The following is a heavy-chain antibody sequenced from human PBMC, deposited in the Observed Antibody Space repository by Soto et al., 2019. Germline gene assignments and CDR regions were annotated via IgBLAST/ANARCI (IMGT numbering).Heavy chain of an antibody. CDR1: GDTFNRYA. CDR3: ARGARFLEWLSFDH. V-gene: IGHV1-69*12. D-gene: IGHD3-3*01. Sequence: QVQLEQSGAEVKTLGSSVKVSCKASGDTFNRYAISWVRQAPGQGLEWMGGIIPIFGTANYAPQFQDRVTITADDSTSTAYMELTSLKSEDTAVYFCARGARFLEWLSFDHWGQGTLVTVSS. CDR2: IIPIFGTA. J-gene: IGHJ4*02.